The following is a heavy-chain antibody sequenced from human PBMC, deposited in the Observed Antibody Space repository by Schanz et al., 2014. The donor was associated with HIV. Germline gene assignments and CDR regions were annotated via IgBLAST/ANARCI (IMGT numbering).Heavy chain of an antibody. J-gene: IGHJ6*02. CDR3: ARDDCSGGSCYSNYYYGMDV. CDR2: ISYDGSNK. Sequence: QVQLVESGGGVVQPGRSLRLSCAASGFTFSSYGMHWVRQAQGKGPEWVAVISYDGSNKYYADSVQGRFTITRDNSKSTLYLQMNSLRAEDTAVYYCARDDCSGGSCYSNYYYGMDVWGQGTTVTVSS. CDR1: GFTFSSYG. V-gene: IGHV3-30*03. D-gene: IGHD2-15*01.